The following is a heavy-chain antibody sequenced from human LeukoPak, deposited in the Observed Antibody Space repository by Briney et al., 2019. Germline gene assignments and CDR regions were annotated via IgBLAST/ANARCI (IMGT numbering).Heavy chain of an antibody. D-gene: IGHD3-9*01. V-gene: IGHV4-31*03. CDR1: GVSISGRGY. Sequence: SETLSLTCSVSGVSISGRGYWGWIRQHPGKGLEWIGYIDYSGKTYYKPSLQSRVIISADTSQNQFTLKVSSVTAADTAVYYCATGYGSGWFDAWGQGAVVTVSS. CDR3: ATGYGSGWFDA. J-gene: IGHJ5*02. CDR2: IDYSGKT.